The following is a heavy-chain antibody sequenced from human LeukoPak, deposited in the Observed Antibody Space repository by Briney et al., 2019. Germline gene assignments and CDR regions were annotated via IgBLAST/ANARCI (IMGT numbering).Heavy chain of an antibody. V-gene: IGHV4-39*07. CDR1: GGSISSSSYY. Sequence: PSETLSLTCTVSGGSISSSSYYWGWIRQPPGKGLEWIGSIYYSGSTYYNPSLKSRVTISVDTSKNQFSLKLSSVTAADTAVYYCARSMIRGIPGVAFDIWGQGTMVTVSS. CDR2: IYYSGST. J-gene: IGHJ3*02. D-gene: IGHD3-16*01. CDR3: ARSMIRGIPGVAFDI.